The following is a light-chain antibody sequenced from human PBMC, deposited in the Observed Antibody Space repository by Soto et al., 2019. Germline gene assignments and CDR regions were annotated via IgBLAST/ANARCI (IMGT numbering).Light chain of an antibody. J-gene: IGKJ1*01. CDR3: PHRDSRPYT. V-gene: IGKV3-11*01. CDR2: DTS. Sequence: EILFTQSPSTLSLTPGERATLSCRASQSISSYLAWYQQKPGQAPRLLIYDTSNRATGIPARFSGSGSGTDFTLTICSLEPEDFALYYCPHRDSRPYTFGQVTKVDIK. CDR1: QSISSY.